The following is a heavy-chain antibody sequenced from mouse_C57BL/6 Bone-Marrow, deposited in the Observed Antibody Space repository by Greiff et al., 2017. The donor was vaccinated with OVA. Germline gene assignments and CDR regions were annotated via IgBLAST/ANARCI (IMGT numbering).Heavy chain of an antibody. CDR2: INPYNGGT. J-gene: IGHJ2*01. D-gene: IGHD1-1*01. CDR1: GYTFTDYY. V-gene: IGHV1-19*01. CDR3: ARRYGSH. Sequence: EVKLVESGPVLVKPGASVKMSCKASGYTFTDYYMNWVKQSHGKSLEWIGVINPYNGGTSYNQKFKGKATLTVDKSSSTAYMELNSLTSEDSAVYYCARRYGSHWGQGTTLTVSS.